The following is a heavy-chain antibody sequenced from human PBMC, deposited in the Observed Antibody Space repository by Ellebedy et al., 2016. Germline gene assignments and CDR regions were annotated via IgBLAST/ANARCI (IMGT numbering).Heavy chain of an antibody. J-gene: IGHJ3*02. D-gene: IGHD3-3*01. CDR2: IYYSGST. V-gene: IGHV4-39*01. CDR3: ARGGPGDLRFLSPGGAFDI. Sequence: SETLSLTCTVSGGSISSSSYYWGWIRQPPGKGLEWIGSIYYSGSTYYNPSLKSRVTISVDTSKNQFSLKLSSVTAADTAVYYCARGGPGDLRFLSPGGAFDIWGQGTMVTVSS. CDR1: GGSISSSSYY.